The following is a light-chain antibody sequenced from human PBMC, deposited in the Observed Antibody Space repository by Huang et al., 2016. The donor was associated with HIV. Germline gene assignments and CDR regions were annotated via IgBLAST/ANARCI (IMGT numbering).Light chain of an antibody. Sequence: DIQMAQSPPSLSASVGDGVTITCRASPDIRNSLAWFQQKPGTAPKLLLYAASRLESGVPSRFSGTGSDTYYALTISGLQPEDFATYYCQQYYTPPLTFGGGTRVEIK. CDR1: PDIRNS. V-gene: IGKV1-NL1*01. CDR3: QQYYTPPLT. CDR2: AAS. J-gene: IGKJ4*01.